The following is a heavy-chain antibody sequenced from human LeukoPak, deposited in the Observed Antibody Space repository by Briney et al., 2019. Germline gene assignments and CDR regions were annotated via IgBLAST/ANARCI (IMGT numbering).Heavy chain of an antibody. V-gene: IGHV4-34*01. CDR3: ARARRITMIVVVISPPYAFDI. Sequence: GSLRLSCAASGFTFSSYAMSWIRQPPGKGLEWIGEINHSGSTNYNPSLKSRVTISVDTSKNQFSLKLSSVTAADTAVYYCARARRITMIVVVISPPYAFDIWGQGTMVTVSS. CDR1: GFTFSSYA. J-gene: IGHJ3*02. CDR2: INHSGST. D-gene: IGHD3-22*01.